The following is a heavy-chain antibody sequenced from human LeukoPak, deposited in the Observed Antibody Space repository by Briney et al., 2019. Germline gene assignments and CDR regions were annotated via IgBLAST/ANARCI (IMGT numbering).Heavy chain of an antibody. J-gene: IGHJ4*02. D-gene: IGHD4-17*01. V-gene: IGHV3-74*01. CDR3: ARDAMRDYGDLAYYFDY. CDR1: GFTFSSYW. CDR2: INSDESST. Sequence: PGGSLRLSCAASGFTFSSYWMHWVRQAPEKGLVWVSHINSDESSTNYADSEKGRFTISRDNSKNTLYLQMNSLRAEDTAVYYCARDAMRDYGDLAYYFDYWGQGTLVTVSS.